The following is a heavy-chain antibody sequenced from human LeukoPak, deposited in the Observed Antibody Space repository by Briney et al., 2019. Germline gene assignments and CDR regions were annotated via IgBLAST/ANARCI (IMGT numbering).Heavy chain of an antibody. J-gene: IGHJ5*02. CDR1: GGSFSGYY. D-gene: IGHD2-2*01. CDR3: ARGGRYCSSTSCYRGWFDP. Sequence: PSATLSLTCAVYGGSFSGYYWSWIRQPPGKGLEWIGEINHSGSTNYNPSLKSRVTISVDTSKNQFSLKLSSVTAADTAVYYCARGGRYCSSTSCYRGWFDPWGQGTLVTVSS. CDR2: INHSGST. V-gene: IGHV4-34*01.